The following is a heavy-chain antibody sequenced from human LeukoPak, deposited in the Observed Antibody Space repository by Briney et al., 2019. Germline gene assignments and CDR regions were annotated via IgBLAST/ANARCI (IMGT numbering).Heavy chain of an antibody. CDR1: GGSFGGYY. J-gene: IGHJ4*02. CDR3: ARGYFWSGYYTGTDY. D-gene: IGHD3-3*01. V-gene: IGHV4-34*01. CDR2: INHSGST. Sequence: SETLSLTCAVYGGSFGGYYWSWIRQPPGKGLEWIGEINHSGSTNYNPSLKSRVTISVDTSKNQFSLKLSSVTAADTAVYYCARGYFWSGYYTGTDYWGQGTLVTVSS.